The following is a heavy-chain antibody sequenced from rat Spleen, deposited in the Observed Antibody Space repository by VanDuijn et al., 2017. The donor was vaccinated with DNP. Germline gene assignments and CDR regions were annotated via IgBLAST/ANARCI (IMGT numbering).Heavy chain of an antibody. Sequence: EVQLVESGGGLVQPGGSLKLSCAASGFTFSNYGMHWIRQAPTKGLEWVASISPSGGSTYYRDSVKGRFTISRDNAKSTLYLQMDSLRSEDTATYDCATERGYYPGPGVMDAWGQGASVTVSS. CDR1: GFTFSNYG. CDR2: ISPSGGST. CDR3: ATERGYYPGPGVMDA. D-gene: IGHD1-4*01. J-gene: IGHJ4*01. V-gene: IGHV5-19*01.